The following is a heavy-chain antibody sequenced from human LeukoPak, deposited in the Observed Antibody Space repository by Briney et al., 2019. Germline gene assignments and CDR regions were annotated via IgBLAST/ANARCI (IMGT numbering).Heavy chain of an antibody. CDR1: GFTFSSYG. J-gene: IGHJ3*02. CDR2: ISYDGSNK. Sequence: GGSLRLSCAASGFTFSSYGMHWVRQAPGKGLEWVAVISYDGSNKYYADSVKGRFTISRDNSKNTLYLQMNSLRAEDTAVYYCARGGITHGAFDIWGQGTMVTVSS. CDR3: ARGGITHGAFDI. V-gene: IGHV3-30*03. D-gene: IGHD3-10*01.